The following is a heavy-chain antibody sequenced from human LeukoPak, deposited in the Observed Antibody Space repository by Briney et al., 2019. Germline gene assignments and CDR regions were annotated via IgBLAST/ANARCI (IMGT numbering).Heavy chain of an antibody. CDR1: GYSFTSYW. J-gene: IGHJ3*02. CDR2: IYPGDSDT. V-gene: IGHV5-51*01. Sequence: PGESLKISCKGSGYSFTSYWIGWVRQMPGKGLEWMGIIYPGDSDTRYSPSFQGQVTISADKSISTAYLQWSSLKASDTAMYYCARRNEYSSSAGREPNDAFDIWGQGTMVTVSS. CDR3: ARRNEYSSSAGREPNDAFDI. D-gene: IGHD6-6*01.